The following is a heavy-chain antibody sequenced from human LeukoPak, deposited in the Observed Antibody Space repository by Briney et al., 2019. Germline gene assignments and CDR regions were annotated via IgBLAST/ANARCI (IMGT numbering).Heavy chain of an antibody. CDR3: ARELYCSSTSCCAGTFDY. Sequence: GGSLRLSCAASGFTFSSYAMHCVRQAPGKGLEWVAVISYDGSNKYYADSVKGRFTISRDNSKNTLYLQMNSLRAEDTAVYYCARELYCSSTSCCAGTFDYWGQGTLVTVSS. CDR2: ISYDGSNK. J-gene: IGHJ4*02. V-gene: IGHV3-30-3*01. CDR1: GFTFSSYA. D-gene: IGHD2-2*01.